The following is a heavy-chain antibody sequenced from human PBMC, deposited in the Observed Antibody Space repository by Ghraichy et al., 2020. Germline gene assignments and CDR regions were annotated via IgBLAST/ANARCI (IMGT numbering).Heavy chain of an antibody. J-gene: IGHJ4*02. Sequence: GESLNISCEASGFTFSDYYMSWIRQAPGKGLEWLAYVSSRSTVIHYADSVKGRFTISRDNVERSLYLQLNSLRADDTAVYYCAREEGGVGSGFDLWGQGTL. V-gene: IGHV3-11*01. CDR1: GFTFSDYY. D-gene: IGHD3-10*01. CDR2: VSSRSTVI. CDR3: AREEGGVGSGFDL.